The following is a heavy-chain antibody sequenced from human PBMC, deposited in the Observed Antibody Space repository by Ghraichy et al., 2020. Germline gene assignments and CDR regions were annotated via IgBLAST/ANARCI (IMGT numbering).Heavy chain of an antibody. CDR2: INWNGGST. V-gene: IGHV3-20*01. J-gene: IGHJ6*02. CDR3: ARDGGSPGDYYYGMDV. D-gene: IGHD3-16*01. CDR1: GFTFDDYG. Sequence: GGSLRLSCAASGFTFDDYGMSWVRQAPGKGLEWVSGINWNGGSTGYADSVKGRFTISRDNAKNSLYLQMNSLRAEDTALYHCARDGGSPGDYYYGMDVWGQGTTVTVSS.